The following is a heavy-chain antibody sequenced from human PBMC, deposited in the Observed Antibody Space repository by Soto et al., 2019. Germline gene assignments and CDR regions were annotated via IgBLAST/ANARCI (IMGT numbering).Heavy chain of an antibody. CDR2: IYYSGST. CDR3: ARDVSRAWFDP. CDR1: GGSISSSSYY. V-gene: IGHV4-39*07. J-gene: IGHJ5*02. Sequence: SETLSLSCTVSGGSISSSSYYWGWIRQHPGKGLEWIGYIYYSGSTYYNPSLKSRVIISVDTSKNQFSLKLSSVTAADTAVYYCARDVSRAWFDPWGQGTLVTVSS.